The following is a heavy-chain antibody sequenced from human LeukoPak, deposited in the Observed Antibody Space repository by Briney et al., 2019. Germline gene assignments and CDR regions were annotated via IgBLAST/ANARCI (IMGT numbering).Heavy chain of an antibody. D-gene: IGHD2-2*01. CDR2: IFYSGRT. J-gene: IGHJ6*03. V-gene: IGHV4-31*03. CDR3: ARAPAANYYYYYMDV. CDR1: GASLNTGGYY. Sequence: SQTLSLTCTVSGASLNTGGYYWSWIRQDPGGGLEWIGYIFYSGRTYYNPSFQSRVTISEDTSTNQFSLKFSSVTAADTAVYYCARAPAANYYYYYMDVWGRGATVTVSS.